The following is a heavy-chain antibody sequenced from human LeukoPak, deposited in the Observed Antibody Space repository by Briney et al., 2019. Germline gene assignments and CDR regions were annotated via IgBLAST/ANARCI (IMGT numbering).Heavy chain of an antibody. CDR3: ARDRVRYGCLYCSSTSCPYPYYYYGMDG. CDR2: IIPILGIA. CDR1: GGTFISYA. Sequence: ASVKVSCKASGGTFISYAISWVRQAPGQGLEWMGRIIPILGIANYAQKFQGRVTITADKSTSTAYMELSSLRSEDTAVYYCARDRVRYGCLYCSSTSCPYPYYYYGMDGWGQGTTVTVSS. D-gene: IGHD2-2*01. V-gene: IGHV1-69*04. J-gene: IGHJ6*02.